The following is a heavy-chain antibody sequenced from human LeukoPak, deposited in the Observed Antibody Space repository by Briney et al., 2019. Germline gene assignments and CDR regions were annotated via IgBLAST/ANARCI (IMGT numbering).Heavy chain of an antibody. J-gene: IGHJ6*02. CDR1: GYTFTGYH. CDR3: ARANQLLYPHYGMDV. V-gene: IGHV1-2*02. Sequence: GASVKVSCKASGYTFTGYHIHWVRQAPGQGLEWMGWINPNSGGTNYAQKFQGRVTMTRDTSISTAYMELSRLRSDDTAVYYCARANQLLYPHYGMDVWGQGTTVTVSS. CDR2: INPNSGGT. D-gene: IGHD2-2*02.